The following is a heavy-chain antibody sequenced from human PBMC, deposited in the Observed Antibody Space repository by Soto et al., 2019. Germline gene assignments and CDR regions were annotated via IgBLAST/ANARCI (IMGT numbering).Heavy chain of an antibody. CDR1: GFTFSTYS. J-gene: IGHJ6*01. CDR3: ARPLEQHQLGFGMDV. D-gene: IGHD6-13*01. CDR2: ISGSGNYT. Sequence: GGSLRLSCAASGFTFSTYSMNWVRQAPGKGLEWVSSISGSGNYTHYADFLRGRFTISRDNAKTSLYLQMNSLRAEDTAVYYCARPLEQHQLGFGMDVWGQGSPVTVPS. V-gene: IGHV3-21*01.